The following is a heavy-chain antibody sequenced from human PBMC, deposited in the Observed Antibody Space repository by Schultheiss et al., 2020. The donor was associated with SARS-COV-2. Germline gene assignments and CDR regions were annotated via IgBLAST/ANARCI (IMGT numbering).Heavy chain of an antibody. CDR3: ARDQGAAVPDY. V-gene: IGHV3-21*01. CDR2: ISSSGAYI. CDR1: GFTFSNAW. J-gene: IGHJ4*01. D-gene: IGHD6-13*01. Sequence: GGSLRLSCAASGFTFSNAWMSWVRQAPGKGLEWVSSISSSGAYIYYTDSLRGRFTISRDNAKNSLYLQLNSLRVEDTAVYYCARDQGAAVPDYWGRGTLVTVSS.